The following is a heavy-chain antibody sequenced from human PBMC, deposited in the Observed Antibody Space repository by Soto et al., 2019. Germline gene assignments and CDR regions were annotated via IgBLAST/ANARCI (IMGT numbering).Heavy chain of an antibody. CDR3: ARGLILWFGELSRRGGYYYYMDV. Sequence: QVQLQQWGAGLLKPSETLSLTCAVYGGSFSGYQWTWIRQTPGKGLEWIGEINDSGNINYNPSLKSRVTILLDTAKKQISVKLSSVTAADTAVYYCARGLILWFGELSRRGGYYYYMDVWGKGTTVTVSS. J-gene: IGHJ6*03. V-gene: IGHV4-34*01. CDR1: GGSFSGYQ. CDR2: INDSGNI. D-gene: IGHD3-10*01.